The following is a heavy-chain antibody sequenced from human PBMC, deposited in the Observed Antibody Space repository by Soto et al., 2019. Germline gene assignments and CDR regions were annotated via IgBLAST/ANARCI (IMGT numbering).Heavy chain of an antibody. D-gene: IGHD2-2*01. CDR1: GGTFSSYA. V-gene: IGHV1-69*13. CDR3: ARDQIVLVPDAMTWFDP. Sequence: SVKVSCKASGGTFSSYAISWVRQAPGQGLEWMGGIIPIFGTANYAQKFQGRVTITADESTSTAYMELSSLRSEDTAVYYCARDQIVLVPDAMTWFDPWGQGTLVTVSS. J-gene: IGHJ5*02. CDR2: IIPIFGTA.